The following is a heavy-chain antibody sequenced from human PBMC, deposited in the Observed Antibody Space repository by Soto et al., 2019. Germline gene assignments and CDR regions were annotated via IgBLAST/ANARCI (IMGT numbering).Heavy chain of an antibody. CDR2: IIPIFGTA. CDR1: GGTFSSYS. CDR3: ARDGGRHSGGIDY. Sequence: QVQLVQSGAEVKKPGSSVKVSCKASGGTFSSYSINWVRQAPGQGLEWMGEIIPIFGTANYVQKFQGRVTITAVESTSTAYMELSSLRSDDTAVYYCARDGGRHSGGIDYWGQGTLVTVSS. V-gene: IGHV1-69*01. D-gene: IGHD1-26*01. J-gene: IGHJ4*02.